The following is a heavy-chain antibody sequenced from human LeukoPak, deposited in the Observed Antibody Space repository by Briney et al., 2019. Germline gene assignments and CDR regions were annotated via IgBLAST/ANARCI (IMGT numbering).Heavy chain of an antibody. V-gene: IGHV1-69*05. J-gene: IGHJ4*01. Sequence: SVKVSCKASGGTLSSYAISWVRQAPGQGLEWMGGIIPIFGTANYAQKFQGRVTITTDESTSTAYMELSSLRSEDTAVYYRARAPLRYFDWPTGYWGHGTLVTVSS. CDR2: IIPIFGTA. CDR3: ARAPLRYFDWPTGY. D-gene: IGHD3-9*01. CDR1: GGTLSSYA.